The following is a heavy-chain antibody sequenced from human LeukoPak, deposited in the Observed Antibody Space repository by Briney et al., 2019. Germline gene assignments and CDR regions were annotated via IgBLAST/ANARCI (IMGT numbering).Heavy chain of an antibody. J-gene: IGHJ5*02. D-gene: IGHD5-24*01. V-gene: IGHV4-4*07. Sequence: PSETLSLTCTVSGGSVTDYYWSWIRQPAGKGLEWIGRIYTSGSTNYNPSLKSRVTISVDTSKNQFSPKLSSVTAADTAVYYCARRGERWLQWNWFDPWGQGTLVTVSS. CDR3: ARRGERWLQWNWFDP. CDR2: IYTSGST. CDR1: GGSVTDYY.